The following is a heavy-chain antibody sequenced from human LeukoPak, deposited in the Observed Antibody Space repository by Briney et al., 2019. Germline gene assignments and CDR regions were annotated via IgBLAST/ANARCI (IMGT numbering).Heavy chain of an antibody. D-gene: IGHD2-2*02. CDR3: TRLQLATDRVDCSSTSCYKDY. CDR2: IRSKANSYAT. V-gene: IGHV3-73*01. J-gene: IGHJ4*02. Sequence: PGGSLTLSCAASGFTFSGSAMHWVRQASGKGLEWVGRIRSKANSYATAYAASVKGRFTISRDDSKNPAYLQMNSLKTEDTAVYYCTRLQLATDRVDCSSTSCYKDYWGQGTLVTVSS. CDR1: GFTFSGSA.